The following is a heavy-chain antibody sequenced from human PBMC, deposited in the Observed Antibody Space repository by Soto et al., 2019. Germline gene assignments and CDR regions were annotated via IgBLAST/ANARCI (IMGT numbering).Heavy chain of an antibody. J-gene: IGHJ6*02. V-gene: IGHV1-69*01. D-gene: IGHD5-18*01. CDR1: GGTFGSYA. Sequence: QVQLVQSGAEVRKPGSSVKVSCKASGGTFGSYAITWVRQAPGQGLEWMGGIIPIFGSTNYAQKFQGRVTITADESTSTAYMELSSLRSEDTAVYYCAREGTTAPQDGFYYYGMDVWGQGTTVTVSS. CDR3: AREGTTAPQDGFYYYGMDV. CDR2: IIPIFGST.